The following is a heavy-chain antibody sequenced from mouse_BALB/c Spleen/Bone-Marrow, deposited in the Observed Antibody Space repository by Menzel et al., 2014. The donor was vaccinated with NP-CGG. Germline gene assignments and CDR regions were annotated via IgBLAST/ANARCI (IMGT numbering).Heavy chain of an antibody. J-gene: IGHJ4*01. Sequence: VQLKDSGAELVKPGASVKLSCTASGFNIKDTYMHWVKQRPEQGLEWIGRIDPANGNTEYDPKFQGKATITADTSSNTAYLQLSSLTSEDTAVYYGSSYAMDYWGQGTSVTVSS. CDR1: GFNIKDTY. CDR3: SSYAMDY. V-gene: IGHV14-3*02. CDR2: IDPANGNT.